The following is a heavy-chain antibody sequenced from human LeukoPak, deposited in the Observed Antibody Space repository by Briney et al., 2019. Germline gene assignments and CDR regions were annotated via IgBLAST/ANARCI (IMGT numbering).Heavy chain of an antibody. V-gene: IGHV3-30*02. CDR2: IRCDGSNE. CDR1: GFTVSPYG. Sequence: GGSLRLSCAASGFTVSPYGMHWVRQAPGKGLEGVIFIRCDGSNEYYTDSVKGRFTISRDNSKNTLYLQMNSLRAEDTAVYYCAGDFDYWGQGTLVTVSS. J-gene: IGHJ4*02. CDR3: AGDFDY.